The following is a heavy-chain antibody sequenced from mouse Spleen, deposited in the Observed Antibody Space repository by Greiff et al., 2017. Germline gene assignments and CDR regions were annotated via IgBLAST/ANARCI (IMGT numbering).Heavy chain of an antibody. CDR3: ARSSRYAMDY. V-gene: IGHV5-9*03. Sequence: EVKLVESGGGLVKPGGSLKLSCAASGFTFSSYTMSWVRQTPEKRLEWVATISSGGGNTYYPDSVKGRFTISRDNAKNTLYLQMSSLRSEDTALYYCARSSRYAMDYWGQGTSVTVSS. J-gene: IGHJ4*01. CDR2: ISSGGGNT. CDR1: GFTFSSYT.